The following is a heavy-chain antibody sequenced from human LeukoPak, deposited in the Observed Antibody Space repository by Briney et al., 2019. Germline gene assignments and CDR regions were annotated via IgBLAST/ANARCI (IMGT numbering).Heavy chain of an antibody. D-gene: IGHD6-13*01. CDR1: GGSISSYY. CDR2: IYYSGST. J-gene: IGHJ5*02. Sequence: SETLSLTCTVSGGSISSYYWSWIRQPPGKGLEWIGYIYYSGSTNYNPSLKSRVTISVDTSKNQFSLKLSSVTAADTAVYYCARADYSSSWYGEWFDPWGEGTLVTVSS. CDR3: ARADYSSSWYGEWFDP. V-gene: IGHV4-59*01.